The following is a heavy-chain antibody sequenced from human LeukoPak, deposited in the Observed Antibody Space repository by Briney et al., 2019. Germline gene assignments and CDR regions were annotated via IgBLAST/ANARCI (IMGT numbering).Heavy chain of an antibody. J-gene: IGHJ4*02. Sequence: SETLSLTCTVSGGSISSDYWSWIRQPPGKGLEWIGYIYYSGSTNYNPSLKSRVTLSVDTSKNQFSLWLSSVTAADTAVYYCAREATSGSFNYWGQGTLVTVSS. V-gene: IGHV4-59*01. CDR3: AREATSGSFNY. D-gene: IGHD3-10*01. CDR1: GGSISSDY. CDR2: IYYSGST.